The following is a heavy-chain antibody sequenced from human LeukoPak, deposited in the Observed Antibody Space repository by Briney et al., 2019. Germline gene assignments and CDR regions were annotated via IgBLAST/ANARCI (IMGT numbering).Heavy chain of an antibody. J-gene: IGHJ3*02. V-gene: IGHV4-39*01. CDR2: LYSGGLT. D-gene: IGHD6-19*01. CDR3: ASGGYSSGWYRSFDI. Sequence: SETLSLTCTVSGASISSSDYYWGWIRQPPGKGLEWIGSLYSGGLTYYNPSLKSRVTISVDTSKNQSSLKVTSVTAADTAVYSCASGGYSSGWYRSFDIWGQWTVVTVSS. CDR1: GASISSSDYY.